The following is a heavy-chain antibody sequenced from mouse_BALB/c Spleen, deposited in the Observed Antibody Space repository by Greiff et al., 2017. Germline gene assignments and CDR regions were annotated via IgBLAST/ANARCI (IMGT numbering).Heavy chain of an antibody. CDR1: GFTFSSYA. Sequence: DVKLVESGGGLVKPGGSLKLSCAASGFTFSSYAMSWVRQTPEKRLEWVATISSGGSYTYYPDSVKGRFTISRDNAKNTLYLQMSSLRSEDTAMYYCARLTTVPYAMDYWGQGTSVTVSS. J-gene: IGHJ4*01. D-gene: IGHD1-1*01. V-gene: IGHV5-9-3*01. CDR3: ARLTTVPYAMDY. CDR2: ISSGGSYT.